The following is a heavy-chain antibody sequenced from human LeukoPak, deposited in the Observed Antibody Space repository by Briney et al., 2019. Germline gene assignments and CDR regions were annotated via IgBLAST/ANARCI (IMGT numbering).Heavy chain of an antibody. Sequence: PGGSLRLSCAASGFTFSSYAMHWVRQAPGKGLEWVAVISYDGSNKYYADSVKGRFTISRDKSKNTLYLQMNSLRAEDTAVYYCAKVGENVLRIYPHSYYFDAWGQGTLVAVSS. J-gene: IGHJ4*02. V-gene: IGHV3-30-3*01. D-gene: IGHD2-15*01. CDR1: GFTFSSYA. CDR3: AKVGENVLRIYPHSYYFDA. CDR2: ISYDGSNK.